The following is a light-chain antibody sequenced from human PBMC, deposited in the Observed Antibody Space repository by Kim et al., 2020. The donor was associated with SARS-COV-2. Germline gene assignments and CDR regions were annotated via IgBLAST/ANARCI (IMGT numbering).Light chain of an antibody. J-gene: IGLJ3*02. V-gene: IGLV10-54*01. Sequence: RHTAPRTCTGNNDNVGRQGAAWLQQDQGLPPKVLSDRNNNRRSGISERFSASRSGNTASLIITGLQSEDEADYYCSAWDISLNAVVFGGGTQLTVL. CDR2: RNN. CDR1: NDNVGRQG. CDR3: SAWDISLNAVV.